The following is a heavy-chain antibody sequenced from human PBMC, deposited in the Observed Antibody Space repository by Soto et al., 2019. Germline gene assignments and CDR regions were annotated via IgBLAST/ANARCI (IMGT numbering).Heavy chain of an antibody. CDR1: GLSLSNGKLG. V-gene: IGHV2-26*01. Sequence: SGPTLVNPTATLTLTCTVSGLSLSNGKLGVSWIRQPPGKALEWLAHIFSSDDKPYSTSLRSRLTISKDTSRGQVVLTMTNLDPMDSATYYCALITDRSRTDCYLASFDPWGQGTLVTVSS. D-gene: IGHD2-2*01. J-gene: IGHJ5*02. CDR3: ALITDRSRTDCYLASFDP. CDR2: IFSSDDK.